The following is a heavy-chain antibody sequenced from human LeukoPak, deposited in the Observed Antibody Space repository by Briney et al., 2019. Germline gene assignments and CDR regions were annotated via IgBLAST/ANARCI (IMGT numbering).Heavy chain of an antibody. V-gene: IGHV4-38-2*02. Sequence: SETLSLTCSVSGYSISSGYYWSWIRQPPGKGLEWIGEINHSGSTNYNPSLKSRVTISVDTSKNQFSLKLSSVTAADTAVYYCARKGMGPRQGNNWNPKTGGYYYYYMDVWGKGTTVTVSS. D-gene: IGHD1-20*01. CDR2: INHSGST. J-gene: IGHJ6*03. CDR1: GYSISSGYY. CDR3: ARKGMGPRQGNNWNPKTGGYYYYYMDV.